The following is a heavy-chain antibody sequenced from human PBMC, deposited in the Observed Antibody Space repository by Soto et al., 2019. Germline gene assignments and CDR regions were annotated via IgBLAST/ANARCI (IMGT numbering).Heavy chain of an antibody. Sequence: ASVKVSCKASGYILSSYYMHWVRQAPGQGLEWMGIINPSGGSTTYAQNFQGRVTMTRDTSTSTVYMELSSLRSEDTAMYYCARSYCGGDCPNNWFDPWGQGTLVTVS. D-gene: IGHD2-21*02. CDR2: INPSGGST. CDR3: ARSYCGGDCPNNWFDP. J-gene: IGHJ5*02. CDR1: GYILSSYY. V-gene: IGHV1-46*01.